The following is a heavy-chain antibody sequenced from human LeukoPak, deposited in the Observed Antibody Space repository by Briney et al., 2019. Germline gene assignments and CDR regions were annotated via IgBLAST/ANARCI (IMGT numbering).Heavy chain of an antibody. Sequence: GGSLRLSCIASGFTFNAYSMTWVRQTPGKGLEWVAAISKSSSATYYAGSAKGRFTISRDNSKNTLYLQMNGLRAEDTAVYYCARARGGTMVWGVGYWGQGTLVTVSS. D-gene: IGHD3-10*01. CDR1: GFTFNAYS. J-gene: IGHJ4*02. CDR3: ARARGGTMVWGVGY. CDR2: ISKSSSAT. V-gene: IGHV3-23*01.